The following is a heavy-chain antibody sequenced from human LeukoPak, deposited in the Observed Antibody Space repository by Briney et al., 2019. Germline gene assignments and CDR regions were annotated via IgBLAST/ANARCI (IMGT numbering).Heavy chain of an antibody. D-gene: IGHD5-18*01. V-gene: IGHV1-69*01. CDR2: IIPIFGTA. CDR1: GGTFSSYA. J-gene: IGHJ6*03. CDR3: ARGYSYGPYYYYYYMDV. Sequence: ASVKVSCKAPGGTFSSYAISWVRQAPGQGLEWMGGIIPIFGTANYAQKFQGRVTITADESTSTAYMELSSLRSEDTAVYYCARGYSYGPYYYYYYMDVWGKGTTVTVSS.